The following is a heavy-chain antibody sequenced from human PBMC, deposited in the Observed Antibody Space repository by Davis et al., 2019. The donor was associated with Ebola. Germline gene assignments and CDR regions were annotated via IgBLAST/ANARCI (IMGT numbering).Heavy chain of an antibody. Sequence: GESLKISCAASGFTFSSYAMHWVRQAPGKGLEWVAVISYDGSNKYYADSVKGRFTISRDNSKNTLYLQMNSLRAEDTAVYYCAKVHMSVASAYYYYYMDVWGKGTTVTVSS. CDR2: ISYDGSNK. CDR1: GFTFSSYA. CDR3: AKVHMSVASAYYYYYMDV. J-gene: IGHJ6*03. D-gene: IGHD2-21*01. V-gene: IGHV3-30-3*01.